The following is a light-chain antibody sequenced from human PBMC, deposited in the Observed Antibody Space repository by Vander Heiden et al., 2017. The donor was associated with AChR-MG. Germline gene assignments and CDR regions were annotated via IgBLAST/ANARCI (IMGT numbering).Light chain of an antibody. CDR2: EGS. V-gene: IGLV2-23*01. Sequence: SALPHPAPRSGSPGQSITISCTGTSSDVGDYNLVSWYQQHPGKAPKLMIYEGSKRPSGVSNRFSGSKSGNTASLTISGLQAEDEADYYCCSYASSSPVVFGGGTKLTVL. J-gene: IGLJ2*01. CDR1: SSDVGDYNL. CDR3: CSYASSSPVV.